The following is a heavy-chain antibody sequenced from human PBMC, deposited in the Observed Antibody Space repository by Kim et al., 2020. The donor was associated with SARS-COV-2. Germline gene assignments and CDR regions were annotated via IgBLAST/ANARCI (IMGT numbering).Heavy chain of an antibody. CDR1: GFAFSSYF. CDR3: ARDHYTSGHLVFDH. V-gene: IGHV3-7*01. CDR2: IKRDATEK. J-gene: IGHJ4*02. Sequence: GGSLRLSCVGSGFAFSSYFMSWARQAPGKGLEWVATIKRDATEKYYVDSVKGRFTISRDNAKNTLYLQMNSLGAEDTAEYYCARDHYTSGHLVFDHWGQG. D-gene: IGHD4-4*01.